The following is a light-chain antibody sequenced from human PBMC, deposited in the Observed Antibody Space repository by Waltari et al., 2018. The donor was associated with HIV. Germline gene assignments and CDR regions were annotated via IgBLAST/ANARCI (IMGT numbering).Light chain of an antibody. J-gene: IGKJ3*01. Sequence: DILLTQSPPFLSASVGARVTISCRASPGIRNYLAWFQQKPGRAPKLLIFGAATLQSGVPSRFSGGGSGTQFTLTINNLQPEDFATYYCQQHKTYPLTFGPGT. CDR1: PGIRNY. CDR2: GAA. CDR3: QQHKTYPLT. V-gene: IGKV1-9*01.